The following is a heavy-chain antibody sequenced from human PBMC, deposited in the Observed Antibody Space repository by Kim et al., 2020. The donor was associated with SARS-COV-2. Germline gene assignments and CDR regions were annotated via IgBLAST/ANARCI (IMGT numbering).Heavy chain of an antibody. CDR2: IKSDGSSA. J-gene: IGHJ6*02. V-gene: IGHV3-74*03. D-gene: IGHD3-10*01. CDR3: ARDSTLVRDVDYHGMDV. CDR1: PFTFSSYW. Sequence: GGSLRLSCAASPFTFSSYWMHWVRQAPGKGLVWVSRIKSDGSSATYADSVKGRFTISRDNAKNTLYLQMNSLRVEDTAVYYCARDSTLVRDVDYHGMDVWGQGTTVTVSS.